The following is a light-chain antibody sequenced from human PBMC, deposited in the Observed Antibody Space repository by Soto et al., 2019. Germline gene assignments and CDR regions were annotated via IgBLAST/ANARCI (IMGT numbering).Light chain of an antibody. Sequence: VLTQPPSASGSPGQSVAISCTGTSSDVGGYNYVSWYQQHPGKAPKLMIYEVNKRPSGVPDRFSGSKSGNTASLTVSGLQAEDEADYYCSSYAGSSNVFGTGTKGTVL. CDR1: SSDVGGYNY. CDR3: SSYAGSSNV. V-gene: IGLV2-8*01. J-gene: IGLJ1*01. CDR2: EVN.